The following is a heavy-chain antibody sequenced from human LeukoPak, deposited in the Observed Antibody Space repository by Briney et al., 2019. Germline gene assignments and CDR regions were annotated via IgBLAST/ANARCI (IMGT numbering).Heavy chain of an antibody. Sequence: ASVKVSCKASGYTFTRYYLHWVRQAPGQGLEWMGIIDPSGDSTSYAQKLQGRVTMTTDTSTSTAFMELRSLRTDDTAVYYCARIRNDVLWFDPWGQGTLVTVSS. CDR3: ARIRNDVLWFDP. CDR2: IDPSGDST. V-gene: IGHV1-46*01. CDR1: GYTFTRYY. D-gene: IGHD1-1*01. J-gene: IGHJ5*02.